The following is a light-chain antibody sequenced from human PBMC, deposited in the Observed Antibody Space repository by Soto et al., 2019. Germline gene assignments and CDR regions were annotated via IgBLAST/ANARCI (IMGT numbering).Light chain of an antibody. J-gene: IGKJ4*01. CDR3: QKYNSAPLT. V-gene: IGKV1-27*01. Sequence: DVQMTQSPSSLSAFVGDRVTITCRASQGIAPYLAWFQQKPGKVPKLLIYATSTLQSGVPSRFSGSGSGTDFTLTINSLPPEDVGTYYCQKYNSAPLTFGGGTTVEIK. CDR1: QGIAPY. CDR2: ATS.